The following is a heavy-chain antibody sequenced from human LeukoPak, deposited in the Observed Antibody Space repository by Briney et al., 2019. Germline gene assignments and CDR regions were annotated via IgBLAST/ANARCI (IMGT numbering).Heavy chain of an antibody. D-gene: IGHD3-3*01. V-gene: IGHV4-59*08. J-gene: IGHJ3*02. CDR1: GGSISSYY. Sequence: SETLSLTCTVSGGSISSYYWSWIRQPPGKGLERIGYIYYSGSTNYNPSLKSRITISVDTSKNQFSLKLSSVTAADTAVYYCARQVLSGPGGDAFDIWGQGTMVTVSS. CDR3: ARQVLSGPGGDAFDI. CDR2: IYYSGST.